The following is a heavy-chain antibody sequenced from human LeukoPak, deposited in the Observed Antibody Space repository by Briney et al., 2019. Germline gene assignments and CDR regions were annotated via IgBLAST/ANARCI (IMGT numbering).Heavy chain of an antibody. J-gene: IGHJ4*02. V-gene: IGHV4-59*01. CDR3: ARGGGYASPIGY. Sequence: PAETRSLTCTLSGGSISTYYWSWVRQSPGKGLEWIGYIYHSGITNYNPSLKSRVTISVDTSKNQFSLKLSSVTAADTAVYYCARGGGYASPIGYWGQGALVTVSS. CDR1: GGSISTYY. CDR2: IYHSGIT. D-gene: IGHD5-12*01.